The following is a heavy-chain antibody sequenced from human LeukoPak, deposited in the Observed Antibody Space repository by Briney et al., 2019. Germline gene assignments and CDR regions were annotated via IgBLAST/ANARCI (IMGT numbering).Heavy chain of an antibody. J-gene: IGHJ4*02. V-gene: IGHV4-34*01. CDR1: GGSFSGYY. Sequence: SETLSLTCAVYGGSFSGYYWSWIRQPPGKGLEWIGEINHSGSTNYNPSLKSRVTISVDTSKNQFSLKLSSVTAADTAVYYCARSRLRYFDWLLPYDYWGQGTLVTVSS. D-gene: IGHD3-9*01. CDR3: ARSRLRYFDWLLPYDY. CDR2: INHSGST.